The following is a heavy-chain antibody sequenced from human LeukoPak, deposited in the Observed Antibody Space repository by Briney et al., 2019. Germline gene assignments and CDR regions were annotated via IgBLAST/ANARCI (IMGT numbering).Heavy chain of an antibody. D-gene: IGHD2-15*01. Sequence: GGSLRLSCAASGFTFSSYWMHWARQAPGKGLVWVSRINSDGSSTSYADSVKGRFTISRDNAKNTLYLQTNSLRAEDTAVYYCARREIGYCSGGSCYSAPGAFDIWGQGTMVTVSS. V-gene: IGHV3-74*01. CDR1: GFTFSSYW. J-gene: IGHJ3*02. CDR3: ARREIGYCSGGSCYSAPGAFDI. CDR2: INSDGSST.